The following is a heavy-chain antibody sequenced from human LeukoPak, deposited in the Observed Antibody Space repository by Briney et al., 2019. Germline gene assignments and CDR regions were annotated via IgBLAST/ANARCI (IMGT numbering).Heavy chain of an antibody. Sequence: GASVKVSCKASGYTITNNYMHWVRQAPGQGLEWMGVINPSGTGTSYAQKFQGRITMSRDTSTSTVYMELRSLRSDDTAVYYCARGGNPVYHYYMDVWGKGTTVTVSS. CDR2: INPSGTGT. D-gene: IGHD1-14*01. J-gene: IGHJ6*03. V-gene: IGHV1-46*01. CDR3: ARGGNPVYHYYMDV. CDR1: GYTITNNY.